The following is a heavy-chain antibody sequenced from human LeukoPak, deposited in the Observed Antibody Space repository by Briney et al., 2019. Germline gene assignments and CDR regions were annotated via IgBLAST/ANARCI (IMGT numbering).Heavy chain of an antibody. CDR2: IIPIFGTA. CDR1: GGTFSSYA. CDR3: AIGSTVSWYFDY. V-gene: IGHV1-69*05. D-gene: IGHD4-11*01. Sequence: ASVKVSCKASGGTFSSYAISWVRQAPGRGLEWMGGIIPIFGTANYAQKFQGRVTITTDESTSTAYMELSSLRSEDTAVYYCAIGSTVSWYFDYWGQGTLVTVSS. J-gene: IGHJ4*02.